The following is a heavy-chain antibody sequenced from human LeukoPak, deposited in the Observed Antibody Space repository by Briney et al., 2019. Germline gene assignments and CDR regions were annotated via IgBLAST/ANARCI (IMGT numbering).Heavy chain of an antibody. CDR2: ISGSGGST. Sequence: HPGGSPRPSCAASGFTFSSYAMSWVRQAPGKGLEWVSAISGSGGSTYYADSVKGRFTISRDNSKNTLYLQTNSLRAEDTAVYYCAKDRNDYTDYWGRGTVVTVSS. V-gene: IGHV3-23*01. CDR3: AKDRNDYTDY. CDR1: GFTFSSYA. J-gene: IGHJ4*02. D-gene: IGHD1-14*01.